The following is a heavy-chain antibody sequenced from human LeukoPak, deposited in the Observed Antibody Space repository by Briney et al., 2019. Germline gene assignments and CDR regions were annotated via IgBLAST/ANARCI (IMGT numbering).Heavy chain of an antibody. CDR2: IYYSGST. Sequence: SETLSLTCTVSGGSISSGGYYWSWIRQHPGKGLEWIGYIYYSGSTYYNPSLKSQVTISVDTSKNQFSLKLSSVTAADTAVYYCARVGVDTATEHAFDIWGQGTMVTVSS. D-gene: IGHD5-18*01. V-gene: IGHV4-31*01. CDR3: ARVGVDTATEHAFDI. CDR1: GGSISSGGYY. J-gene: IGHJ3*02.